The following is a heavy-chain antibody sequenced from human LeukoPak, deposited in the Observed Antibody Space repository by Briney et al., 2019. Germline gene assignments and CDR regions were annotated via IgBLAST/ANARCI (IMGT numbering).Heavy chain of an antibody. CDR3: AGSRAGYSSGWFFEY. Sequence: SETLSLTCTVSGDSINNHYWNWLRQSPGKGLEWIGYIFHFGSPHYNPSLSSRVTTSIDTSKNQFSLELTSVTTAASPIYSCAGSRAGYSSGWFFEYWGQGAPVTVSS. CDR1: GDSINNHY. CDR2: IFHFGSP. J-gene: IGHJ4*02. V-gene: IGHV4-59*03. D-gene: IGHD6-13*01.